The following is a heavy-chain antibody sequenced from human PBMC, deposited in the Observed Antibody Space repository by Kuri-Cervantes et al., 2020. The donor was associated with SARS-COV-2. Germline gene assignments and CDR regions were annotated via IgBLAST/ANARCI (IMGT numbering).Heavy chain of an antibody. Sequence: ASVKVSCKASGYTFTSYDINWVRPATGQGLEWMGWLNPDTGNTGNAKKFQGRVTMTTDTSINTAYMEVSSLSFEDTAIYYCARDSGDWNPDGLDLWGQGTLVTVSS. J-gene: IGHJ3*01. D-gene: IGHD1-1*01. V-gene: IGHV1-8*02. CDR3: ARDSGDWNPDGLDL. CDR1: GYTFTSYD. CDR2: LNPDTGNT.